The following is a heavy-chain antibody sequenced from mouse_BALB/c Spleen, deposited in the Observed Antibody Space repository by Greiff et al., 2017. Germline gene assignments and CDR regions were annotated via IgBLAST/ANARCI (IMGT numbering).Heavy chain of an antibody. CDR2: IYPGDGDT. CDR3: ARLGLGPFAY. CDR1: GYTFTSYW. Sequence: VQLQQSGAELARPGASVKLSCKASGYTFTSYWMQWVKQRPGQGLEWIGAIYPGDGDTRYTQKFKGKATLTADKSSSTAYMQLSSLASEDSAVYYCARLGLGPFAYWGQGTLVTVSA. D-gene: IGHD4-1*01. V-gene: IGHV1-87*01. J-gene: IGHJ3*01.